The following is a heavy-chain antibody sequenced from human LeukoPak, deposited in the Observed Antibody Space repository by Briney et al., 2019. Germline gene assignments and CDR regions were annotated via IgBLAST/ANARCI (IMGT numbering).Heavy chain of an antibody. D-gene: IGHD1-1*01. V-gene: IGHV3-53*01. Sequence: GGSLRLSCAASGFTVSSNYMSWVRQAPGKGLEWVSVIYSGGSTYYADSVKGRFTISRDNAKNSLYLQMNSLRDEDTAVYYCASGQNWYYGMDVWGQGTTVTVSS. J-gene: IGHJ6*02. CDR2: IYSGGST. CDR3: ASGQNWYYGMDV. CDR1: GFTVSSNY.